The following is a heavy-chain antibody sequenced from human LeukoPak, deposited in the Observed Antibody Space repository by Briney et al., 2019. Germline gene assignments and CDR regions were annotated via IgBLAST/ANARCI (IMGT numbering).Heavy chain of an antibody. D-gene: IGHD3-3*01. Sequence: ASVKVSCKVSGYTLTELSMHWVRQAPGKGLEWMGGFDPEDGETIYAQKFQGRVTMTEDTSTDTAYMELSSLRSEDTAVYYCATVNPYDFWSGPPGYYMDVWGKGTTVTVSS. CDR2: FDPEDGET. V-gene: IGHV1-24*01. J-gene: IGHJ6*03. CDR1: GYTLTELS. CDR3: ATVNPYDFWSGPPGYYMDV.